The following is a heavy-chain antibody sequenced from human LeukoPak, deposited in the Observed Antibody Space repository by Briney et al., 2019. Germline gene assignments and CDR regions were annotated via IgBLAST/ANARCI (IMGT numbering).Heavy chain of an antibody. J-gene: IGHJ4*02. D-gene: IGHD3-3*01. CDR1: CRSISSGSYC. V-gene: IGHV4-39*07. CDR2: IDYSGSN. Sequence: AATQSLTCTLACRSISSGSYCSGWIRGPPWKGLEWIGGIDYSGSNYYHPTLKTRAPISVDTSTNQFSLKLSSVTAADTAVYYCARGRITIFGVVTHYFVYCGQGTLVT. CDR3: ARGRITIFGVVTHYFVY.